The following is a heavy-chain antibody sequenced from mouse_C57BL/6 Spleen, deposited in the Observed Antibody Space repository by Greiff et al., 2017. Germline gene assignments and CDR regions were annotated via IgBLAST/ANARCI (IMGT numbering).Heavy chain of an antibody. D-gene: IGHD2-2*01. CDR2: IYPRDGST. J-gene: IGHJ4*01. CDR3: ARWDYYGYVYYYAMDY. CDR1: GYTFTSYD. Sequence: QVQLKESGPELVKPGASVKLSCKASGYTFTSYDINWVKQRPGQGLEWIGWIYPRDGSTKYNEKFKGKATLTVDTSSSTAYMELHSLTSGDSAVYFCARWDYYGYVYYYAMDYWGQGTSVTVSS. V-gene: IGHV1-85*01.